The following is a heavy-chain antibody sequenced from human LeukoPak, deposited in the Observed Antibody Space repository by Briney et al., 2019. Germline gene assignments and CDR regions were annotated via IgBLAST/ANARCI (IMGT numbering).Heavy chain of an antibody. CDR2: IIPIFGTA. CDR1: GYTFTSYA. J-gene: IGHJ6*02. CDR3: ARVRPGEDYYYGMDV. Sequence: GASVKVSCKASGYTFTSYAISWVRQAPGQGLEWMGGIIPIFGTANYAQKFQGRVTITADESTSTAYMELSSLRSEDTAVYYCARVRPGEDYYYGMDVWGQGTTVTVSS. D-gene: IGHD3-10*01. V-gene: IGHV1-69*13.